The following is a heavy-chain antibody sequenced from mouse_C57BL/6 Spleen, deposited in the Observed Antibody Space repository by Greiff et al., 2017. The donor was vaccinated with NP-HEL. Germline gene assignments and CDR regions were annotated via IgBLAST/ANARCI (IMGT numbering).Heavy chain of an antibody. CDR3: ARQGHYGNYWDFDD. D-gene: IGHD2-1*01. J-gene: IGHJ1*03. CDR2: IYPGDGGT. V-gene: IGHV1-82*01. Sequence: VQLQQSGPELVKPGASVKLSCKASGYAFSSSWMKWVKQRPGQGLEWIGRIYPGDGGTNYNGKFKGKATLTADKSSSTAYMQLSSLTSEDSAVYFCARQGHYGNYWDFDDWGTGTTVTVSS. CDR1: GYAFSSSW.